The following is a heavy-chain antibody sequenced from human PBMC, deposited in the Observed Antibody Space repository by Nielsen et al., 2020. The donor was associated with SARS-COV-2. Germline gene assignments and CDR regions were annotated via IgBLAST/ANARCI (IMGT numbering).Heavy chain of an antibody. Sequence: GGSLRLSCAASGFTFSSYAVSWVRQAPGKGLEWVSAISGSGGSTYYADSVKGRFTISRDNSKNTLYLQMNSLRAEDTAVYYCARGYSGYDWGWFDPWGQGTLVTVSS. CDR3: ARGYSGYDWGWFDP. J-gene: IGHJ5*02. V-gene: IGHV3-23*01. CDR1: GFTFSSYA. D-gene: IGHD5-12*01. CDR2: ISGSGGST.